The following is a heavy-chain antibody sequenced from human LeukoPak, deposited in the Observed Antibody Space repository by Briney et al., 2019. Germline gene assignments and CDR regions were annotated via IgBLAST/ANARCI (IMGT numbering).Heavy chain of an antibody. CDR3: AKDKGDGYNSGPIDY. CDR1: GFTFDDYT. D-gene: IGHD5-24*01. CDR2: ISWDGGST. Sequence: GGSLRLSCAASGFTFDDYTMHWVRQAPGKGLERVSLISWDGGSTYYADSVKGRFTISRDNSKNSLYLQMNSLRTEDTALYYCAKDKGDGYNSGPIDYWGQGTLVTVSS. V-gene: IGHV3-43*01. J-gene: IGHJ4*02.